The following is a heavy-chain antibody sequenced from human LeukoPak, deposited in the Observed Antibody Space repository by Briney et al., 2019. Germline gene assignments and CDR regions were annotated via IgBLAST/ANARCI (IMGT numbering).Heavy chain of an antibody. CDR3: ARGLGYCSGGSCYQPYYFDY. D-gene: IGHD2-15*01. V-gene: IGHV4-34*01. Sequence: PSETLSLTCAVYGGSFSGYYWSWIRQPPGKGLEWIGEINHSGSTNYNPSLKSRVTISVDTSKNQFSLKLSSVTAADTAVYYCARGLGYCSGGSCYQPYYFDYWGQGTLVTVSS. J-gene: IGHJ4*02. CDR2: INHSGST. CDR1: GGSFSGYY.